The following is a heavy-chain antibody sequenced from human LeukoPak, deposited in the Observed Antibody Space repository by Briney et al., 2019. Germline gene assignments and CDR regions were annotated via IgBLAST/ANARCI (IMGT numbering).Heavy chain of an antibody. CDR1: GYTFTGYY. CDR3: ARFPLGVVVPAATRGYYFDY. CDR2: INPNSGGT. J-gene: IGHJ4*02. Sequence: ASVKVSCKASGYTFTGYYMHWVRQAPGQGLEWMGWINPNSGGTNYAQKFQGRVTMTRDTSISTAYMELSRLRSDDTAVYYCARFPLGVVVPAATRGYYFDYWGQGTLVTVSS. D-gene: IGHD2-2*01. V-gene: IGHV1-2*02.